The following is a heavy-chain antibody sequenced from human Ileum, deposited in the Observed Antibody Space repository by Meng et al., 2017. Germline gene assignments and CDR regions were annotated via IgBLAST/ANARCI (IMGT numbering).Heavy chain of an antibody. D-gene: IGHD1-1*01. CDR2: INTGNSNI. V-gene: IGHV1-3*04. CDR1: GYTFRNYP. Sequence: QVQLVQSGNEGKKVGASVTLSCTASGYTFRNYPLHCVRQAPGQRPEWVGWINTGNSNIKISQKFQGRITITRDTSATAYMELSSLRSEDTAVYFCARENDNWNYFDYWGQGSLVTVSS. J-gene: IGHJ4*02. CDR3: ARENDNWNYFDY.